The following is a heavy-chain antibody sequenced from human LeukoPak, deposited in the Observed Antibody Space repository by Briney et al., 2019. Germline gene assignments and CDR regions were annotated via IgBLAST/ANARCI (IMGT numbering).Heavy chain of an antibody. D-gene: IGHD3-10*01. CDR2: ISSSGSTI. J-gene: IGHJ4*02. CDR3: AKGIYGSGSYYNAYYFDY. V-gene: IGHV3-48*03. CDR1: GFTFSSYE. Sequence: GGSLRLSCAASGFTFSSYEMHWVRQAPGKGLEWVSYISSSGSTIYYADSVKGRFTISRDNSKNTLYLQMNSLRAEDTAVYYCAKGIYGSGSYYNAYYFDYWGQGTLVTVSS.